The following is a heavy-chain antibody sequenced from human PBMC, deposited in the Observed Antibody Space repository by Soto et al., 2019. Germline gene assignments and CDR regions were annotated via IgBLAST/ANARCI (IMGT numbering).Heavy chain of an antibody. J-gene: IGHJ4*02. CDR2: IIPIFGTA. V-gene: IGHV1-69*12. CDR1: GGTFTGYA. D-gene: IGHD1-1*01. Sequence: QVQLVQSGAEVKSPGSSVRSPSKALGGTFTGYAISGGRQAPGQGLEWMGGIIPIFGTANYAQKFQGRVTITADESTSTAYMELSSLRSEDTAVYYCARRELEPRAPFDYWGQGTLVTVSS. CDR3: ARRELEPRAPFDY.